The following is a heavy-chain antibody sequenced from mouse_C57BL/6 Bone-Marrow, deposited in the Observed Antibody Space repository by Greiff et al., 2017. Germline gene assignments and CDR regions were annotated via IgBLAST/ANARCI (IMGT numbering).Heavy chain of an antibody. CDR3: ARKDGYYGSSPYYYAMDY. CDR1: GYTFTSYG. D-gene: IGHD1-1*01. Sequence: QVQLQPSGAELARPGASVKLSCKASGYTFTSYGISWVKQRTGQGLEWIGEIYPRSGNTYYNEQFKGKATLTADKSSRTAYMELRSLTSEDSAVYFCARKDGYYGSSPYYYAMDYWGQGTSGTVSS. V-gene: IGHV1-81*01. CDR2: IYPRSGNT. J-gene: IGHJ4*01.